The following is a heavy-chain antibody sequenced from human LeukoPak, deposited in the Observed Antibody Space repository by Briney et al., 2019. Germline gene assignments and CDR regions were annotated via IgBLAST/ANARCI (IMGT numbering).Heavy chain of an antibody. CDR3: ARSIEYSYDSNGGYYFDY. V-gene: IGHV1-3*01. CDR1: GYIFTTYA. D-gene: IGHD6-6*01. Sequence: GASVKVSCKVSGYIFTTYAMHWVRQAPGQRLEWMGWITAGNGNTKYSQKFQGRLTITRDTSASTAYMELSGLRSEDTALYYCARSIEYSYDSNGGYYFDYWGQGTLVTVSS. J-gene: IGHJ4*02. CDR2: ITAGNGNT.